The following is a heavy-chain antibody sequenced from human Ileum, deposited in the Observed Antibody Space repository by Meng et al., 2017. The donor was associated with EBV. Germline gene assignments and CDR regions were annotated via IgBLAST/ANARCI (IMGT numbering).Heavy chain of an antibody. V-gene: IGHV4-34*01. Sequence: VQLHQVVAGMFKPSGTLSLTCAVYGGSFSGYYWSWIRQPPGKGLEWIGEINHSGSTNYNPSLKSRVTISVDTSKNQFSLKLSSVTAADTAVYYCARGNKVSDRGFDYWGQGTLVTVSS. D-gene: IGHD3-10*01. CDR1: GGSFSGYY. CDR2: INHSGST. J-gene: IGHJ4*02. CDR3: ARGNKVSDRGFDY.